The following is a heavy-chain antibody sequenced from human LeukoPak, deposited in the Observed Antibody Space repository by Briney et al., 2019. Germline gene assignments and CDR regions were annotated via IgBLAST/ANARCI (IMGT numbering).Heavy chain of an antibody. CDR2: TNHSGST. J-gene: IGHJ4*02. CDR1: GGSFSGYY. V-gene: IGHV4-34*01. CDR3: ARYDYALNY. Sequence: SETLSLTCAVYGGSFSGYYWSCIRQPPGKGLEWIGETNHSGSTNYNPSLKSRVTISVDTSKNQFSLKLSSVTAADTAVYYCARYDYALNYWGQGTLVTVSS. D-gene: IGHD4-17*01.